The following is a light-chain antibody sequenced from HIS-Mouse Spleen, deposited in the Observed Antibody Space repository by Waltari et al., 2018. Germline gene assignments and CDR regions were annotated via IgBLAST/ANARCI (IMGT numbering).Light chain of an antibody. J-gene: IGLJ1*01. V-gene: IGLV2-14*01. CDR2: EVS. CDR3: SSYTSSSTYV. CDR1: SSDVGGVNY. Sequence: QSALTQPASVSGSPGQSITISCTGTSSDVGGVNYVSWYQQHPGKAPNLMIYEVSNRPSGVSNRFSGSKSGNTASLTISGLQAEDEADYYCSSYTSSSTYVFGTGTKVTVL.